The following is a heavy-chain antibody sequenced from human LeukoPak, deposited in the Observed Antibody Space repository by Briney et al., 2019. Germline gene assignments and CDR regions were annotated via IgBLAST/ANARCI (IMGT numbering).Heavy chain of an antibody. Sequence: GGSLRLSCAASGFTFSSYAMHWVRQAPGKGLEWVAVISYDGSNKYYADSVKGRFTISRDNSKNTLYLQMNSLRAEDTAVYYCARWGRIAIFGNGLSDYWGQGTLVTVSS. CDR2: ISYDGSNK. J-gene: IGHJ4*02. D-gene: IGHD3-3*01. V-gene: IGHV3-30-3*01. CDR1: GFTFSSYA. CDR3: ARWGRIAIFGNGLSDY.